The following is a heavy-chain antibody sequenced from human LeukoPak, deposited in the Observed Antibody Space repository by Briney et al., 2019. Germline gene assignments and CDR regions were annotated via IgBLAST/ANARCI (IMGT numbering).Heavy chain of an antibody. CDR3: APQFYGSSFDY. D-gene: IGHD2/OR15-2a*01. CDR2: IKQDGSEK. Sequence: GLLRRTRAACRSTCSRNWMSWVRPAPGKGLEWVANIKQDGSEKYYVDSVKGRFTISRDNAKNSLYLQMNSLRAEDTAVYYCAPQFYGSSFDYWGQGTLVTVSS. J-gene: IGHJ4*02. V-gene: IGHV3-7*01. CDR1: RSTCSRNW.